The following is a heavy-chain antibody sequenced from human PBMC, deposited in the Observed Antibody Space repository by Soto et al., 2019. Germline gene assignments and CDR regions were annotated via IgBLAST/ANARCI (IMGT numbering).Heavy chain of an antibody. V-gene: IGHV3-30*18. CDR1: GSTFSTYG. Sequence: GGSLRLSCGASGSTFSTYGMHWVRQAPGKGLEWVAALSHDESNKFYADSVKGRFTISRDNSKNTLYLEMFSLRAEDTAVYYCVKEGRGSSTSCSRCYGLDVWGQGTTVTVSS. CDR2: LSHDESNK. J-gene: IGHJ6*02. D-gene: IGHD2-2*01. CDR3: VKEGRGSSTSCSRCYGLDV.